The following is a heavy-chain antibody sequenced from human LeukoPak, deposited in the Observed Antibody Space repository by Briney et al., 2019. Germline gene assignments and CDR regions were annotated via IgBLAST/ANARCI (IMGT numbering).Heavy chain of an antibody. CDR3: SKDLTSDFGGDLDP. Sequence: PGGSLRLSCAASGFTFSNYGMHWVRQAPGKGLEWVALISFDGSQKYYADSVKGRFTISRDNSKSTVYLQMNSLRVEDAAVYYCSKDLTSDFGGDLDPXXQGTLVTVSS. CDR1: GFTFSNYG. CDR2: ISFDGSQK. D-gene: IGHD3-10*01. J-gene: IGHJ5*02. V-gene: IGHV3-30*02.